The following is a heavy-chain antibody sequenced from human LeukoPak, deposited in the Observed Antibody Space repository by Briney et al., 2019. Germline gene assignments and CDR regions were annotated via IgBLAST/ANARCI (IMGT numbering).Heavy chain of an antibody. CDR2: MNPNSGNT. V-gene: IGHV1-8*01. J-gene: IGHJ5*02. CDR1: GYTFTSYD. D-gene: IGHD6-19*01. CDR3: ARFPNYVAGHVWFDP. Sequence: GASVRVSCKASGYTFTSYDINWVRQASGQGLEWMGWMNPNSGNTGYAQKFQGRVTITRNTSISTAYMELSSLRSEDTAVYYCARFPNYVAGHVWFDPLGQGTLVTVSS.